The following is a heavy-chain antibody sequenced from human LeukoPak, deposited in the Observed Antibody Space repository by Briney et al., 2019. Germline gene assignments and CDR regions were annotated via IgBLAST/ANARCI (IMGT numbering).Heavy chain of an antibody. V-gene: IGHV1-69*04. CDR3: ARDRQYQLPDY. Sequence: ASVKVSCKASGYTFTGYYMHWVRQAPGQGLEWMGRIIPILGIANYAQKFQGRVTITADKSTSTAYMELSSLRSEDTAVYYCARDRQYQLPDYWGQGTLVTVSS. J-gene: IGHJ4*02. CDR1: GYTFTGYY. CDR2: IIPILGIA. D-gene: IGHD2-2*01.